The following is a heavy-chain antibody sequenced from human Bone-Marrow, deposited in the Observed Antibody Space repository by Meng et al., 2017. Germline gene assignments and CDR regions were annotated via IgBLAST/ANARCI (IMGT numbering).Heavy chain of an antibody. Sequence: QLQLQESAPGLVKPSETLSLTCTSSGGSISSSSYYWGWISQPPGKGLEWIGSIYYTGSTYYNPALKSRVTISLDTSKNQFSLNLSSVTAADTAVYYCARGYCSTTSCYNRYFDYWGLGTLVTVSS. J-gene: IGHJ4*02. CDR2: IYYTGST. CDR3: ARGYCSTTSCYNRYFDY. D-gene: IGHD2-2*02. CDR1: GGSISSSSYY. V-gene: IGHV4-39*01.